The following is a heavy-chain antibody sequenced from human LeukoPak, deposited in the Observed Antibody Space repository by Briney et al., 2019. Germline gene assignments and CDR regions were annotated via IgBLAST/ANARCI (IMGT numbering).Heavy chain of an antibody. Sequence: GGSLRLSCVASGFTFSSYAMSWVRQPPGKGLEWVSSLGGTNGYTYYADSVKGRFSISRDNSQNTLYLQMNTLRAEDTALYYCARVPSGCYACDLDYWGQGTLVTVSS. CDR3: ARVPSGCYACDLDY. V-gene: IGHV3-23*01. CDR2: LGGTNGYT. D-gene: IGHD2-2*01. J-gene: IGHJ4*02. CDR1: GFTFSSYA.